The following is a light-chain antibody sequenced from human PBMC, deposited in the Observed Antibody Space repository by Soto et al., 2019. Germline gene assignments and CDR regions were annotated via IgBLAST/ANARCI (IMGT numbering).Light chain of an antibody. Sequence: QSVLTQPRSVSGSPGQSVTISCTGTSXDVGSYNYVSWYQHHPDKAPKLMIYDVTKRPSGVPDRFSGSKSGNTASLTISGLRSEDEADYYCAAWDDRLSGPGYVLGTGTKVTVL. CDR1: SXDVGSYNY. V-gene: IGLV2-11*01. CDR3: AAWDDRLSGPGYV. J-gene: IGLJ1*01. CDR2: DVT.